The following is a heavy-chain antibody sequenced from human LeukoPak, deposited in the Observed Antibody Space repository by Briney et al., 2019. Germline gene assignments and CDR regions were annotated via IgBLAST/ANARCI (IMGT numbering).Heavy chain of an antibody. V-gene: IGHV3-30-3*01. Sequence: GRSLRLSCAASGFTFSSYAMHWVRQAPGKGLEWVAVISYDGSNKYYADSVKGRFTISRDNSKNTLYLQMNSLRAEDTAVYYCARAGIAAAGVAFDIWGQGTMVTVSS. J-gene: IGHJ3*02. CDR3: ARAGIAAAGVAFDI. CDR1: GFTFSSYA. CDR2: ISYDGSNK. D-gene: IGHD6-13*01.